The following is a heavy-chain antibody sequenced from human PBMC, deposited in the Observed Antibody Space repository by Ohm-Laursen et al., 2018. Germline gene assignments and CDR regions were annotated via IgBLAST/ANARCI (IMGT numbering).Heavy chain of an antibody. CDR2: IYYIGST. CDR1: GGSINPYY. CDR3: ARIGSFFDSSGYYYFDS. V-gene: IGHV4-59*12. D-gene: IGHD3-22*01. Sequence: SETLSLTCAVSGGSINPYYWSWVRQPPGRGLEWIGYIYYIGSTDYNPSLKSRVTISLDTSKNQFSLRLSSVTAADTAVYYCARIGSFFDSSGYYYFDSWGQGTLVTVSS. J-gene: IGHJ4*02.